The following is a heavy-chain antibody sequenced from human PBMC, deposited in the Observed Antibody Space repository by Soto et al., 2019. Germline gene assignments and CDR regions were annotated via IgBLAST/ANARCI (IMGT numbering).Heavy chain of an antibody. CDR2: IYYSGST. D-gene: IGHD4-17*01. J-gene: IGHJ4*02. CDR1: GGSISSGGYY. V-gene: IGHV4-31*03. Sequence: QVQLQESGPGLVKPSQTLSLTCTVSGGSISSGGYYWSWIRQHPGKGLEWIGYIYYSGSTYYNPSLKGRVTRSVDTSKNQCSLKLSSVTAADTAVYYCARVGGDYEGWNHDYWGQGTLVTVSS. CDR3: ARVGGDYEGWNHDY.